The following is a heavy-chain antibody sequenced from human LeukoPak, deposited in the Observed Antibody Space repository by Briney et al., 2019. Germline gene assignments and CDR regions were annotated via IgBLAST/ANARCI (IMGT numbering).Heavy chain of an antibody. D-gene: IGHD6-6*01. Sequence: GESLKISCKGSGYSFTNYWIGWVRQMPGKGLEWMGIIYPGDSDTRYSPSFQGQVTISADKSISTAYLQWSSLKASDTAMYYCARRYSSSSGASDAFDIWGQGTMVTVSS. V-gene: IGHV5-51*01. CDR2: IYPGDSDT. CDR3: ARRYSSSSGASDAFDI. CDR1: GYSFTNYW. J-gene: IGHJ3*02.